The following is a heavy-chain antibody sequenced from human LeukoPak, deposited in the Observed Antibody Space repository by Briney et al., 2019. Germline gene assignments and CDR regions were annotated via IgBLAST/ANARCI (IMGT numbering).Heavy chain of an antibody. CDR1: GLTFSSYG. J-gene: IGHJ4*01. D-gene: IGHD6-13*01. Sequence: PGRSPRLSCAASGLTFSSYGMHWVRQAPGKGLEWVAVTSYDGSNKYYADSVKGRFTISRDNSKNTLYLQMNSLRVEDTAVYYCAKDRNEYSSSWYQVDYWGQGTLVTVSS. CDR2: TSYDGSNK. V-gene: IGHV3-30*18. CDR3: AKDRNEYSSSWYQVDY.